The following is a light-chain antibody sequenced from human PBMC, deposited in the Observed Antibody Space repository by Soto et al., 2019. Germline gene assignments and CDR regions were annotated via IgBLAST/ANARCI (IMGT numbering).Light chain of an antibody. V-gene: IGLV2-14*01. J-gene: IGLJ1*01. Sequence: QSVLTQPASGSGSPGQSISITCTGTSSDVGGYNYVSWYQQHPGKAPKLMIYDVSNRPSGVSNRFSGSKSGNTASLTISGLQAEDEADYYCSSYTSSSTRLLVFGTGTKVTVL. CDR1: SSDVGGYNY. CDR3: SSYTSSSTRLLV. CDR2: DVS.